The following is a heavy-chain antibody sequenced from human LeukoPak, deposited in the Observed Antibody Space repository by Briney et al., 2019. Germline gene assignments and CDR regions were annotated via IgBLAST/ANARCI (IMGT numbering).Heavy chain of an antibody. CDR1: GYTLTELS. V-gene: IGHV1-18*01. J-gene: IGHJ1*01. CDR3: ARDLFRSSSHTAAY. D-gene: IGHD6-13*01. CDR2: SSAHNGNT. Sequence: ASVKVSCKVSGYTLTELSMHWARQAPGHGPEWMGWSSAHNGNTNYAQKLQGRVTMTTDRSTSPAYMGLSSLRSQDTAVYYCARDLFRSSSHTAAYWGQGTLVTVAS.